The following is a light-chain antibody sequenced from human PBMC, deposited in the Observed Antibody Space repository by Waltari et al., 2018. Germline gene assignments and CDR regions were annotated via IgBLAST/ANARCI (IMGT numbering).Light chain of an antibody. Sequence: DIVMTKTPLSLPVTTGEPDSISCRSSQSLLHSNGNTYLHWYLQKPGQSPRLLIYEVTQRASGVPASFCGSGSGTDFTLQISRAEPEDVGIYFCMQSTEDPWTFVQGTKVEIK. J-gene: IGKJ1*01. CDR3: MQSTEDPWT. V-gene: IGKV2D-29*02. CDR1: QSLLHSNGNTY. CDR2: EVT.